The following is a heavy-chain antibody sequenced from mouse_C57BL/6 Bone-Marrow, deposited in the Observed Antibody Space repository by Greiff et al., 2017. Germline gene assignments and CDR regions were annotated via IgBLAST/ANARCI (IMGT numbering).Heavy chain of an antibody. V-gene: IGHV1-69*01. Sequence: QVQLQQPGAELVMPGASVKLSCKASGYTFTSYWMHWVKQRPGQRLEWIGEIDPSDSYTNYNQKFKGKSTLTVDKSSSTAYMQLSSLTSEDSAVYYCALYPYYFDYWGQGTTLTVSS. CDR3: ALYPYYFDY. CDR1: GYTFTSYW. CDR2: IDPSDSYT. D-gene: IGHD2-1*01. J-gene: IGHJ2*01.